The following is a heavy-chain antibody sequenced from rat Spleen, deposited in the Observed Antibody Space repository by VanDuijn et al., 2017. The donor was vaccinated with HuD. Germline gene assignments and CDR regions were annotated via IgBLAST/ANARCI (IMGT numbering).Heavy chain of an antibody. D-gene: IGHD4-3*01. V-gene: IGHV5-25*01. CDR2: ISTGGGST. J-gene: IGHJ4*01. CDR3: ARHGWGYGVMDA. Sequence: EVQLVESGGGLVQPGRSLKLSCAASGFTFSDYNMAWVRQAPTKGLEWVAYISTGGGSTYYRDSVKGRFTISRDNAKSTLYLQMDSLRSEDTATYYCARHGWGYGVMDAWGQGASVTVSS. CDR1: GFTFSDYN.